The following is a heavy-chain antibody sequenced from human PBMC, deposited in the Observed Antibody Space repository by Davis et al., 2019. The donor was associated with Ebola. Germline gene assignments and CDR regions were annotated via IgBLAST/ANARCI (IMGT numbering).Heavy chain of an antibody. CDR3: AKDSFSMARDPIFDY. V-gene: IGHV3-9*01. Sequence: SLKISCAASGFTFDDYAMHWVRQAPGKGLEWVSGISWNSGSIGYADSVKGRFTISRDNAKNSLYLQMNSLRAEDTALYYCAKDSFSMARDPIFDYWGQGTLVTVSS. CDR1: GFTFDDYA. J-gene: IGHJ4*02. D-gene: IGHD5-24*01. CDR2: ISWNSGSI.